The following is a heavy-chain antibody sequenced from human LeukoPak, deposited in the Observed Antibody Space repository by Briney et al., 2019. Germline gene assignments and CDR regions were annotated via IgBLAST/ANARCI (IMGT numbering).Heavy chain of an antibody. D-gene: IGHD1-26*01. V-gene: IGHV4-59*08. CDR3: ARDYSGSSY. J-gene: IGHJ4*02. Sequence: SETLSLTCTVSGGSISSYYWSWIRQPPGQGLEWIGYIYYSGSTNYNPSLKSRGTISVETSKNQFPLKLSSVTAADPAVYYCARDYSGSSYWGRGTLVTVSS. CDR2: IYYSGST. CDR1: GGSISSYY.